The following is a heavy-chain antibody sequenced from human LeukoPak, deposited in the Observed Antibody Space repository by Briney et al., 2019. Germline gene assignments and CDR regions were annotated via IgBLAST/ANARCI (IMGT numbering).Heavy chain of an antibody. V-gene: IGHV4-31*03. Sequence: SETLSLTCTVSGGSISSGDHFWSWIRQHPGKGLEWIGYIFYSGSTYYNPSLKSRVTISVDTSKNQFSLKLTSVTAADTAVYYCTRDVPRSAGYPDNWGQGTLVTVSS. D-gene: IGHD2-15*01. J-gene: IGHJ4*02. CDR1: GGSISSGDHF. CDR3: TRDVPRSAGYPDN. CDR2: IFYSGST.